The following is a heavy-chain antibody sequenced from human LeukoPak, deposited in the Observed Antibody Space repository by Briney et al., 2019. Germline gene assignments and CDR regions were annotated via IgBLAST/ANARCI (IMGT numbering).Heavy chain of an antibody. V-gene: IGHV4-34*01. J-gene: IGHJ4*02. CDR2: INHSGST. CDR3: ARSRASYYVFWSGYTNGGYYFDY. Sequence: SETLSLTCAVYGGSFSGYYWSWIRQPPGKGLEWIGEINHSGSTNYNPSLKSRVTISVDTSKNQFSLKLSSVTAADTAVYYCARSRASYYVFWSGYTNGGYYFDYWGQGTLVTVSS. D-gene: IGHD3-3*01. CDR1: GGSFSGYY.